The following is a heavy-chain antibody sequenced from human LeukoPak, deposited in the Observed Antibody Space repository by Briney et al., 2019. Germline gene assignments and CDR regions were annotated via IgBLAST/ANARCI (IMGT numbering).Heavy chain of an antibody. CDR1: GFTFSSYG. Sequence: GGSLRLSCAASGFTFSSYGMHWVRQAPGKGLEWVAFIRYDGSNKYYADSVKGRFTISRDNSKNTLYLQMNSLRAEDTAVYYCARAIRAVVPAAIPTFDYWGQGTLVTVSS. CDR2: IRYDGSNK. V-gene: IGHV3-30*02. CDR3: ARAIRAVVPAAIPTFDY. D-gene: IGHD2-2*02. J-gene: IGHJ4*02.